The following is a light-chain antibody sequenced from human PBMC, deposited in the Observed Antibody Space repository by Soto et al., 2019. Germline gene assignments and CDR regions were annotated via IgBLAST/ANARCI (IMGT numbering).Light chain of an antibody. CDR2: DAS. CDR3: QQRSDWPIT. CDR1: QSVSSY. Sequence: EIVLTQSPATLSLSPGERATLSCGASQSVSSYLAWYQQKPGQAPRLLIYDASKRATGIPARFSGSGSGTDFTLTIRSLEPEDFAVYYCQQRSDWPITFGQGTRLEIK. V-gene: IGKV3-11*01. J-gene: IGKJ5*01.